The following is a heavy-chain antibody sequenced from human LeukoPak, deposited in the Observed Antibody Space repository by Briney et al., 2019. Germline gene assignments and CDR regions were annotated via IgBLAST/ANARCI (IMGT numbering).Heavy chain of an antibody. CDR2: IVNSDGST. Sequence: GGSLRLSCAASGFTFSSYAMSWVRQAPGKGLEWVSTIVNSDGSTYYADSVKGRFTISRHNSKNTLYLQMNSLTVEDTAIYYCAKATGTLGNWGQGTLVTVSS. D-gene: IGHD1-1*01. CDR1: GFTFSSYA. V-gene: IGHV3-23*01. CDR3: AKATGTLGN. J-gene: IGHJ4*02.